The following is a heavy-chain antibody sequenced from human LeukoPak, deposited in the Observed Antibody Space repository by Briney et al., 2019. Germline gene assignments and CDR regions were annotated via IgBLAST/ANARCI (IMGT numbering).Heavy chain of an antibody. V-gene: IGHV3-43D*03. Sequence: GGSLRLSCAASGFIFDDYAMHWVRQAPTKGLEWVSLISWDGGSTYYADSVKGRFTISRDNSKNTLYLQMNSLRAEDTAVYYCATLSVVVVPAELNWGQGTLVTVSS. CDR2: ISWDGGST. D-gene: IGHD2-15*01. J-gene: IGHJ4*02. CDR3: ATLSVVVVPAELN. CDR1: GFIFDDYA.